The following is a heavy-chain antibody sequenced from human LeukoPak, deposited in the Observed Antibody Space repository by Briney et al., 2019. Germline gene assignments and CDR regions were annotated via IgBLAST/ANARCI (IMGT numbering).Heavy chain of an antibody. V-gene: IGHV4-59*05. J-gene: IGHJ4*02. CDR2: IYYTGNT. Sequence: SETLSLTCSVSGGSISSDYYTWIRQPPGKGLEWIGSIYYTGNTYYKASLKSRVTISIDTSKNQFSLKLTSVTAADTAVYYCAKQTGSGLFILPGGQGTLVSVSS. CDR1: GGSISSDY. D-gene: IGHD3/OR15-3a*01. CDR3: AKQTGSGLFILP.